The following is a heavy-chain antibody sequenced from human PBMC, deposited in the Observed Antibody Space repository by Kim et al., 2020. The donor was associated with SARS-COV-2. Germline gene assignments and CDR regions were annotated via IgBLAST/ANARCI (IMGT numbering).Heavy chain of an antibody. V-gene: IGHV3-53*01. CDR3: ARDPYYDILTGYYTDY. Sequence: SVKGRFTISRDNSKNTLYLQMNSLRAEDTAVYYCARDPYYDILTGYYTDYWGQGTLVTVSS. D-gene: IGHD3-9*01. J-gene: IGHJ4*02.